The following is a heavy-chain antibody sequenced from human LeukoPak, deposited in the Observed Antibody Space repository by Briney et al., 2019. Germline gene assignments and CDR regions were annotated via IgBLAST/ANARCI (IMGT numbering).Heavy chain of an antibody. Sequence: ASVNVSCKASGYNFPMYGITWVRQAPGQGLEWMGWISAYDGDREYAKKLQDRVTLTRDTSTTTAYMELRSRRSDDTAVYYCARSEGILTGYPPHYHYGMDVWGQGTTVTVSS. CDR3: ARSEGILTGYPPHYHYGMDV. CDR2: ISAYDGDR. CDR1: GYNFPMYG. V-gene: IGHV1-18*01. D-gene: IGHD3-9*01. J-gene: IGHJ6*02.